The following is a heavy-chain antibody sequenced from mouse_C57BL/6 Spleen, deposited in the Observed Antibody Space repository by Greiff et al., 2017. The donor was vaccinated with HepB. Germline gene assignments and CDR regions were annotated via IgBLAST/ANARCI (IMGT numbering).Heavy chain of an antibody. CDR1: GYAFTNDL. D-gene: IGHD1-1*01. V-gene: IGHV1-54*01. CDR2: INPGSGGT. CDR3: ARHYGSSFFDY. Sequence: QVQLQQSGAELVRPGPSVKVSCKASGYAFTNDLIEWVKQRPGQGLEWIGVINPGSGGTNYNEKFKGKATLTADKSSSTAYMQLSSLTSEDSAVYFCARHYGSSFFDYWGQGTTLTVSS. J-gene: IGHJ2*01.